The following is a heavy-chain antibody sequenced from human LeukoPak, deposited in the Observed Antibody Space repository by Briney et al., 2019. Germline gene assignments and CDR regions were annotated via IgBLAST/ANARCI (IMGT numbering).Heavy chain of an antibody. D-gene: IGHD2-2*01. V-gene: IGHV3-33*01. Sequence: GRSLRLSCAASGFAFNTYGMHWVRQAPGKGVEWVAVVWYDGSNKCYADSVKGRFTISRDNSKNTIYLQMNSLRAEDTAIYYCARARHCTTSSCRPYDYGLDVWGHGTTVTVSS. CDR2: VWYDGSNK. CDR1: GFAFNTYG. J-gene: IGHJ6*02. CDR3: ARARHCTTSSCRPYDYGLDV.